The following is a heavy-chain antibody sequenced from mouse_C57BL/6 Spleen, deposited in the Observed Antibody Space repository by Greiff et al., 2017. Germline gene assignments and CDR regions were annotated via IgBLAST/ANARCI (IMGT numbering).Heavy chain of an antibody. J-gene: IGHJ2*01. D-gene: IGHD2-14*01. CDR1: GYTFTDYE. Sequence: QVQLQQSGAELVRPGASVTLSCKASGYTFTDYEMHWVKQTPVHGLEWIGAIDPETGGTAYNQKFKGKAILTADKSSSTAYMELRSLTFEDSAVYYCTREGGNYGGQGTTLTVSS. CDR3: TREGGNY. CDR2: IDPETGGT. V-gene: IGHV1-15*01.